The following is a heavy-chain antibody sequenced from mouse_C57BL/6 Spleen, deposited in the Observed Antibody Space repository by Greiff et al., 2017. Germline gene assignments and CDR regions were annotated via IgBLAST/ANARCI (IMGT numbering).Heavy chain of an antibody. V-gene: IGHV1-19*01. Sequence: EVQLQQSGPVLVKPGASVKMSCKASGSTFTDYYMNWVKQSHGKSLEWIGVINPYNGGTSYNQKFKGKATLTVDKSSSTAYMALNSLTSEDSAVYYCARDGSSSYYFDYWGQGTTLTVSS. D-gene: IGHD1-1*01. CDR2: INPYNGGT. CDR3: ARDGSSSYYFDY. J-gene: IGHJ2*01. CDR1: GSTFTDYY.